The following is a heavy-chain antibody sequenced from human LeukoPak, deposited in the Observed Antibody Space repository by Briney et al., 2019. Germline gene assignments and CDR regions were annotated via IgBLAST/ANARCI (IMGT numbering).Heavy chain of an antibody. J-gene: IGHJ3*02. CDR2: IYYSGST. CDR3: ARDDTVGATGGDAFDI. V-gene: IGHV4-59*12. Sequence: SETLSLTCTVSGGSISSYYWSWIRQPPGKGLEWIGYIYYSGSTNYNPSLKSRVTISVDTSKNQFSLKLSSVTAADTAVYYCARDDTVGATGGDAFDIWGQGTMVTVSS. CDR1: GGSISSYY. D-gene: IGHD1-26*01.